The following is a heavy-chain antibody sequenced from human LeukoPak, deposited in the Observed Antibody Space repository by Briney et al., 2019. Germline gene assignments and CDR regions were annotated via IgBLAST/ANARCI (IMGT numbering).Heavy chain of an antibody. CDR2: INHSGST. CDR1: GGSFSGCY. V-gene: IGHV4-34*01. J-gene: IGHJ4*02. Sequence: SETLSLTCAVYGGSFSGCYWSRIRQPPGKGLEWIGEINHSGSTNYNPSLKSRVTISVDTSKNQFSLKLSSVTAADTAVYYCAARYYDFWSGYCTGDYWGQGTLVTVSS. D-gene: IGHD3-3*01. CDR3: AARYYDFWSGYCTGDY.